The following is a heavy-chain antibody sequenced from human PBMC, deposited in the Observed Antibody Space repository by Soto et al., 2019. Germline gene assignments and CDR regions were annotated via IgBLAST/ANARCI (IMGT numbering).Heavy chain of an antibody. Sequence: GGSLRLSCTASGFTFSSYEMNWVRQAPGKGLEWISYISTSGRTIFDAGSVKGRFTISRDNTRNTLFLQMDSLRPEDTAVYYCARQPAHVYEASPKWFDPWGQGTLVTVSS. D-gene: IGHD3-16*01. CDR3: ARQPAHVYEASPKWFDP. CDR2: ISTSGRTI. J-gene: IGHJ5*02. V-gene: IGHV3-48*03. CDR1: GFTFSSYE.